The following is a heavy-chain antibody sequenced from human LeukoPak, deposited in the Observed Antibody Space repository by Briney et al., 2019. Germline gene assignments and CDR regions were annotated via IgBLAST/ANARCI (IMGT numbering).Heavy chain of an antibody. D-gene: IGHD6-13*01. Sequence: GGSLRLSCAASGFTFSGFWMNWVRQAPGKGLEWVALISYDGSHTYYADSMKGRFTISRDNSRNALYLQMTSLSGDDSAVYYCAREEQELVRDYYMDVWGKGTTVTVSS. CDR3: AREEQELVRDYYMDV. J-gene: IGHJ6*03. CDR2: ISYDGSHT. V-gene: IGHV3-30*03. CDR1: GFTFSGFW.